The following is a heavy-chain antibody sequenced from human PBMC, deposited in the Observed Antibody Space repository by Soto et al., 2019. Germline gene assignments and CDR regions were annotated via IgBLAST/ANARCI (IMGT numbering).Heavy chain of an antibody. Sequence: GGSLRLSCAASGFTFSDYYMSWIRQAPGKGLEWVSYISSSGSTIYYADSVKGRFTISRDNAKNSLYLQMNSLRAEDTAVYYCARDLVSSSWHYYYYGMDVWGQGTTVTVSS. CDR1: GFTFSDYY. CDR3: ARDLVSSSWHYYYYGMDV. CDR2: ISSSGSTI. J-gene: IGHJ6*02. V-gene: IGHV3-11*01. D-gene: IGHD6-13*01.